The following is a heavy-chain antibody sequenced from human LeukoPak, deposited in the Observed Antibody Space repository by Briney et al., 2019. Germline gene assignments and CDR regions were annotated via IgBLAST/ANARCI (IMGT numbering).Heavy chain of an antibody. D-gene: IGHD3-22*01. CDR1: GGSITSSSYY. J-gene: IGHJ5*02. V-gene: IGHV4-39*01. CDR2: MFHGGST. CDR3: ARAFSSGYWFDP. Sequence: SETLSLTCTVSGGSITSSSYYWVWIRQPPGEGLEWIGSMFHGGSTYDNPSLKSRLTISGDTSKSQFSLKLSSVIATDTAVYYCARAFSSGYWFDPWGQGTLVTVSS.